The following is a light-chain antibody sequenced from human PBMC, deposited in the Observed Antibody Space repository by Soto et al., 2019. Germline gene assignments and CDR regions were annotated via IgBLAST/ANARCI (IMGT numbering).Light chain of an antibody. V-gene: IGKV3-20*01. Sequence: ENVLTQSPDSLSLSPGDRATLFCRASQSVSTAYLAWYQWRPGQAPRLLIYGASFRATGIPDRFSGSGSGTDFTLTISRLEAEDFALYFCQQYGSSPQTFGQGTTLEIK. CDR2: GAS. CDR3: QQYGSSPQT. CDR1: QSVSTAY. J-gene: IGKJ2*01.